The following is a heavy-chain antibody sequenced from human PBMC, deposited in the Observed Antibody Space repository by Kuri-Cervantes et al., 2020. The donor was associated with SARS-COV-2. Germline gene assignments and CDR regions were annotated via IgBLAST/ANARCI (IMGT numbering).Heavy chain of an antibody. Sequence: GESLKISCAASGLTLSTYVIHWVRQPPGKGLEWVAVTWYDENKYYGDSVKGRFTISRDNSKNTVYLQMNSLTADDTAVYYCARGYSDYGDRYFDLWGRGTLVTVSS. V-gene: IGHV3-33*01. CDR3: ARGYSDYGDRYFDL. CDR2: TWYDENK. J-gene: IGHJ2*01. D-gene: IGHD4-17*01. CDR1: GLTLSTYV.